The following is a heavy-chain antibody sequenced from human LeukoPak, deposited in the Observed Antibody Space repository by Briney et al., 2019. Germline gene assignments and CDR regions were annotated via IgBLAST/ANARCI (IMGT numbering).Heavy chain of an antibody. D-gene: IGHD1-26*01. J-gene: IGHJ4*02. CDR1: GYTFTSHG. Sequence: ASVKVSCKASGYTFTSHGISWVRQAPGQRLQWMGWIIAYYGNTNYAQNLQGRVTMTTDTSMTTAYMELSSLRSDHTAVYYCVREVAYSGSCKWDYWGQGTLVTASS. V-gene: IGHV1-18*01. CDR2: IIAYYGNT. CDR3: VREVAYSGSCKWDY.